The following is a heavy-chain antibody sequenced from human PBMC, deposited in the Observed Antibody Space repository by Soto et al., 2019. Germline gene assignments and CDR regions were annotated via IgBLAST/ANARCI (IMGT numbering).Heavy chain of an antibody. Sequence: PSETLSLTCTVSGGSITSSYWSWIRQPPGKGLEWIGYMHYSGTTKYNPSLKSRVTISVDTSKNQFSLKVSSVTAADTAVYYCAREGYYDSSGYWALNWFDPWGQGTLVTVSS. CDR3: AREGYYDSSGYWALNWFDP. J-gene: IGHJ5*02. D-gene: IGHD3-22*01. V-gene: IGHV4-59*12. CDR1: GGSITSSY. CDR2: MHYSGTT.